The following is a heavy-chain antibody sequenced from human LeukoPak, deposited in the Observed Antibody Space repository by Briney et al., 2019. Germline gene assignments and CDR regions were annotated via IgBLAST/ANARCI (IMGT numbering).Heavy chain of an antibody. D-gene: IGHD3-3*01. J-gene: IGHJ4*02. CDR1: GFIFSNYW. V-gene: IGHV3-74*01. CDR3: VRDGVGEWFINY. CDR2: INTDGSGT. Sequence: GESLRLSCAASGFIFSNYWMHWVRQAPGNGRVWVSCINTDGSGTSYADSVKGSFITSTDHAKHTLYLQMNSLKVEDTAVYYRVRDGVGEWFINYWGQRTLVTVSS.